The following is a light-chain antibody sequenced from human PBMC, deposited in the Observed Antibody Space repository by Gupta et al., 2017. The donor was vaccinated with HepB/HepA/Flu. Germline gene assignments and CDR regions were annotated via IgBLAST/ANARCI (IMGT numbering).Light chain of an antibody. J-gene: IGLJ3*02. CDR3: SSYTSSSGWV. CDR2: DVS. CDR1: SSDVGGYNY. V-gene: IGLV2-14*03. Sequence: QSALTQPASVSGSPGQSITISCTGTSSDVGGYNYVSWYQQRPGKAPKLMIYDVSNRPSGVSNRFSGSKSGNTASLTISGLQAEDEADYYCSSYTSSSGWVFGGGTKLTVL.